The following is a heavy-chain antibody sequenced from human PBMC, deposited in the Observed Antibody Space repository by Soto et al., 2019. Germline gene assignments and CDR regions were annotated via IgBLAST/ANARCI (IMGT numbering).Heavy chain of an antibody. V-gene: IGHV1-18*01. CDR2: ISAYNGNT. D-gene: IGHD5-12*01. CDR1: GGTFSSYA. Sequence: VASVKVSCKASGGTFSSYAISWVRQAPGQGLEWMGWISAYNGNTNYAQKLQGRVTMTTDTSTSTAYMELRSLRSDDTAVYYCARDTYYSGYDRAFSAAGPYYYYYGMDVWGQGTTVTVSS. CDR3: ARDTYYSGYDRAFSAAGPYYYYYGMDV. J-gene: IGHJ6*02.